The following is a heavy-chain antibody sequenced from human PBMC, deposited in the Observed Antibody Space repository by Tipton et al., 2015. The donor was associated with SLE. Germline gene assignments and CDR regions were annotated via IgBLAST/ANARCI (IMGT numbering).Heavy chain of an antibody. CDR1: GGSISSGSYY. D-gene: IGHD6-19*01. CDR2: IYTSGST. J-gene: IGHJ4*02. V-gene: IGHV4-61*02. Sequence: TLSLTCTVSGGSISSGSYYWSWIRQPAGKGLEWIGRIYTSGSTNYNPSLKSRVTISVDTSKNQFSLKLSSVTAADTAVYYCARGAVAGTAFDYWGQGTLVTVSS. CDR3: ARGAVAGTAFDY.